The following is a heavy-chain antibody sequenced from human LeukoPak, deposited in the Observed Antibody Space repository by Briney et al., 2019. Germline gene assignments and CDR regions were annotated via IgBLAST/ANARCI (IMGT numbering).Heavy chain of an antibody. D-gene: IGHD4-23*01. CDR3: GNSQLDY. CDR1: GGSISSYY. Sequence: SETLSLTCTVSGGSISSYYWSWIRQPPGKGLEWIGCIYYSGSTNYNPSLKSRVTISVDTSKNQFSLKLSSVTAADTAVYYGGNSQLDYWGQGTLVTVSS. J-gene: IGHJ4*02. V-gene: IGHV4-59*12. CDR2: IYYSGST.